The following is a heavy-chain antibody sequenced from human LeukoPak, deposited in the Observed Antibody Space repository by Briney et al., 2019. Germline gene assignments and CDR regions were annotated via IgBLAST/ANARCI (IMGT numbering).Heavy chain of an antibody. J-gene: IGHJ4*02. CDR2: INPSGGST. Sequence: ASVKVSCKASGYTFTGYYMHWVRQAPGQGLEWMGIINPSGGSTSYAQKFQGRVTMTRDTSTSTVYMELSSLRSEDTAVYYCARDPRRYYFDYWGQGTLVTVSS. CDR1: GYTFTGYY. CDR3: ARDPRRYYFDY. V-gene: IGHV1-46*01.